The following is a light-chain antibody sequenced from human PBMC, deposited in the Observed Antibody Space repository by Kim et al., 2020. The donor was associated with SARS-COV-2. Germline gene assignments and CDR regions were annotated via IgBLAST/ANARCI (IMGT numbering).Light chain of an antibody. CDR3: AAWDEGLRGAV. CDR1: NSNSGHNY. Sequence: QSVLSQPPSASGTPGQRVTISCSGSNSNSGHNYVSWYQHLPGTAPKLVIFNNDQRPSGVPDRFSVSKSGTSTYLVISGLRSEDEADYFCAAWDEGLRGAVFGGGTQLTVL. J-gene: IGLJ2*01. V-gene: IGLV1-47*02. CDR2: NND.